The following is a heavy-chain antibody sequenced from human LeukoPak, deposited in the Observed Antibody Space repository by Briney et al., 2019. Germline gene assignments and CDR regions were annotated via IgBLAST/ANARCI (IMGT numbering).Heavy chain of an antibody. CDR1: GYTFTSYD. CDR3: ARERSEYCSGGSCYSNWFDP. CDR2: MNPNSGNT. V-gene: IGHV1-8*03. Sequence: GASVKVSCKASGYTFTSYDINWVRQATGQGLEWMGWMNPNSGNTGYAQKFQGRVTITRNTSISTAYMELSSLRSEDAAVYYCARERSEYCSGGSCYSNWFDPWGQGTLVTVSS. J-gene: IGHJ5*02. D-gene: IGHD2-15*01.